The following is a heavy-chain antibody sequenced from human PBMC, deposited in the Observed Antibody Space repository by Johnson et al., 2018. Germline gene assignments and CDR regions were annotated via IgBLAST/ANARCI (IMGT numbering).Heavy chain of an antibody. CDR1: GFTFSSYA. Sequence: QVQLVQSGGGLVQXGRSLRLXCAASGFTFSSYAMHWVRQAPGKGLEWVAVISYDGRHKYYVDSVKGRFTISRDNSKNTLYLQMNSLRAEDTAVYYCARVRGYGDYDAFDIWGQGTMVTVSS. CDR3: ARVRGYGDYDAFDI. J-gene: IGHJ3*02. V-gene: IGHV3-30*04. D-gene: IGHD4-17*01. CDR2: ISYDGRHK.